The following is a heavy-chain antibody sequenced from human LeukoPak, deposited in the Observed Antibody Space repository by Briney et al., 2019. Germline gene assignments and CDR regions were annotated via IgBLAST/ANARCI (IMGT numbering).Heavy chain of an antibody. Sequence: SETLSLTCTVSGASIRSYYWSWTRQTPGKGLEWIGYIYHTGSTKYNPSLKSRVTISIDTSKNHFSLTLTSVTAADTAVYYCSTDSPTGFDHWGQGTLVTVSS. J-gene: IGHJ4*02. CDR2: IYHTGST. CDR1: GASIRSYY. D-gene: IGHD2-8*02. CDR3: STDSPTGFDH. V-gene: IGHV4-59*01.